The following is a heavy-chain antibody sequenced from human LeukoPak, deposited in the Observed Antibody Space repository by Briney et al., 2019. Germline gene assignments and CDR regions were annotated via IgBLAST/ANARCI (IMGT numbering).Heavy chain of an antibody. CDR1: GFTFSSYW. V-gene: IGHV3-21*01. CDR3: ARGSYYDSSGYYYSSFDY. Sequence: PGGSLRLSCAASGFTFSSYWTSWVRQAPGKGLEWVSSISSSSSYIYYADSVKGRFTISRDNAKNSLYLQMNSLRAEDTAVYYCARGSYYDSSGYYYSSFDYWGQGTLVTVSS. CDR2: ISSSSSYI. D-gene: IGHD3-22*01. J-gene: IGHJ4*02.